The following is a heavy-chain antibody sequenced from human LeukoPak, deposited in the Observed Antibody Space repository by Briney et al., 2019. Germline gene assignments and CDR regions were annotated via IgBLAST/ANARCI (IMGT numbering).Heavy chain of an antibody. CDR2: VDPEDGET. CDR3: ATGYSASRAFDI. J-gene: IGHJ3*02. CDR1: GYTFTDYY. D-gene: IGHD1-26*01. V-gene: IGHV1-69-2*01. Sequence: GASVKVSCKASGYTFTDYYMHWVQQAPGKGLEWMGRVDPEDGETIYAEKFQGRVTITADTSTDTAYMELSSLRSEDTAVYYCATGYSASRAFDIWGQGTMVTVSS.